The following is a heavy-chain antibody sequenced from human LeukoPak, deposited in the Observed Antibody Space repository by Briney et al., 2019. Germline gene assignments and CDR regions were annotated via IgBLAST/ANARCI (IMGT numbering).Heavy chain of an antibody. CDR2: ISSSSSFI. Sequence: GGSLRLSCAASGFTSSSDWMHWVRQAPGRGLEWVSSISSSSSFIHYADSVRGRFTISRDNAKKSLYLQMNSLRAEDTAVYYCARLWDYGDFQNAFDIWGQGTTVTVSS. CDR1: GFTSSSDW. CDR3: ARLWDYGDFQNAFDI. D-gene: IGHD4-17*01. J-gene: IGHJ3*02. V-gene: IGHV3-21*01.